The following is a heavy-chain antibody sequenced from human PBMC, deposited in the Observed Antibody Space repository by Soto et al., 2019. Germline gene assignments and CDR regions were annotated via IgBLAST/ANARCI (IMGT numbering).Heavy chain of an antibody. D-gene: IGHD3-9*01. J-gene: IGHJ4*02. V-gene: IGHV4-34*01. CDR1: GGSFSGYY. CDR2: INHSGST. Sequence: PSETLSLTCAVYGGSFSGYYWSWIRQPPGKGLEWFGEINHSGSTNYNPSLKSRVTISVDTSKNQFSLKLSSVTAADTAVYYCARGDSDVLRYFDWLQSFYFDYWGQGTLVTVSS. CDR3: ARGDSDVLRYFDWLQSFYFDY.